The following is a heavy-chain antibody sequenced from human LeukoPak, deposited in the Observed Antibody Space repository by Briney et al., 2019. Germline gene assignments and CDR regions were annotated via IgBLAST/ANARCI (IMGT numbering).Heavy chain of an antibody. CDR2: IYYSGST. V-gene: IGHV4-31*03. D-gene: IGHD2-15*01. Sequence: SQTLSLTCTVSGGSISSGGYYWSWIRQHPGKGLEWIGYIYYSGSTYYNPSLKSRVTISVDTSKNQFSLQLNSVTPEDTAVYYCARDSSPGLRSRGYGMDVWGQGTTVTVSS. CDR3: ARDSSPGLRSRGYGMDV. J-gene: IGHJ6*02. CDR1: GGSISSGGYY.